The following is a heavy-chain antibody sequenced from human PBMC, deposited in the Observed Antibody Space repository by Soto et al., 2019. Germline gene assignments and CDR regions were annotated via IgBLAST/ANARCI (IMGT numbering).Heavy chain of an antibody. CDR2: ISDTGRST. J-gene: IGHJ5*02. CDR3: AKVDQYVTGSLGRFDP. D-gene: IGHD3-16*01. CDR1: LFIVWNYV. Sequence: LSLFNVASLFIVWNYVMSWVRQARGKGLEWVSTISDTGRSTYYADSVQGRFTISRDNAKNTLYLDMSSLRAEDTAVYYCAKVDQYVTGSLGRFDPWGEGTLVTVSS. V-gene: IGHV3-23*01.